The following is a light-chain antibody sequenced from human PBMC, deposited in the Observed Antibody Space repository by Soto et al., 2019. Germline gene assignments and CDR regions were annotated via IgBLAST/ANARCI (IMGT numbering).Light chain of an antibody. CDR1: QPISSG. V-gene: IGKV3-15*01. CDR2: GAS. CDR3: QQYSNWPRT. Sequence: EIVMTQSPATLSVSPGEGATLSCRASQPISSGLVWCQQKPGQPPRLLIYGASTRVSGIPARFSGSGSGTEFTLTISSLQSEDFAVYYCQQYSNWPRTFGQGTKV. J-gene: IGKJ1*01.